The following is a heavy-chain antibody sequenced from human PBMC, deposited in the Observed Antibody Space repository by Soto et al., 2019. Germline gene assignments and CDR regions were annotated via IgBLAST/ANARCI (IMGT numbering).Heavy chain of an antibody. J-gene: IGHJ4*02. D-gene: IGHD6-19*01. CDR2: ISVSGDNT. CDR3: VKDRSTSDWYGYFDY. Sequence: EVQLLESGGGLEQPGGSLSLSCAASGFTLNTQAMSWVRQAQGKGLEWVSSISVSGDNTYNADAVKGRFTISRDNSKNTLYLQMNSLRAEDTAVYYCVKDRSTSDWYGYFDYWGQGTLVTVSS. CDR1: GFTLNTQA. V-gene: IGHV3-23*01.